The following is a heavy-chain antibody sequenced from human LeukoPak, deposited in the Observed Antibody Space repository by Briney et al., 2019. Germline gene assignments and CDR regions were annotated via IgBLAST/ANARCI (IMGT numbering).Heavy chain of an antibody. J-gene: IGHJ6*03. CDR1: GGTFSSYA. CDR3: ARGRGGKYCSGGSCYSYDYYYYYMDV. V-gene: IGHV1-69*06. D-gene: IGHD2-15*01. CDR2: IIPIFGTA. Sequence: SVKVSYKASGGTFSSYAISSVRQAPGQGLKWMGGIIPIFGTANYAQKFQGRVTITADKSTSTAYMELSSLRSEDTAVYYCARGRGGKYCSGGSCYSYDYYYYYMDVWGKGTTVTVSS.